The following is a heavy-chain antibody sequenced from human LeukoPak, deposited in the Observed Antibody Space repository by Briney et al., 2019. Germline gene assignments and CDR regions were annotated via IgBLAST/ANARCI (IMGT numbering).Heavy chain of an antibody. Sequence: SETLSLTCTVSGGSISNYYWSWIRQPAGKGLEWIGRIYSNGGTNYNPSLSSRVTMSVDTSKNQFSLHLSTVTAADTAVYFCARDIWGNSAWGQGTLVTVSS. V-gene: IGHV4-4*07. CDR3: ARDIWGNSA. D-gene: IGHD3-16*01. CDR1: GGSISNYY. J-gene: IGHJ5*02. CDR2: IYSNGGT.